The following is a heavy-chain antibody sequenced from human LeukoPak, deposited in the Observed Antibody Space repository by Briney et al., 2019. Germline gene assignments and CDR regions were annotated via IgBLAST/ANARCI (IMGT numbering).Heavy chain of an antibody. CDR2: ISHSGST. CDR3: ARDYGSYSRSGYSYGYQYNWFDP. V-gene: IGHV4-38-2*02. D-gene: IGHD5-18*01. CDR1: GYSISSGYY. J-gene: IGHJ5*02. Sequence: PSETLSLTCTVSGYSISSGYYWGWIRQPPGKGLKWIRSISHSGSTYYNPSLKSRVTISVDTSKNQFSLKLSSVTAADTAVYYCARDYGSYSRSGYSYGYQYNWFDPWGQGTLVTVSS.